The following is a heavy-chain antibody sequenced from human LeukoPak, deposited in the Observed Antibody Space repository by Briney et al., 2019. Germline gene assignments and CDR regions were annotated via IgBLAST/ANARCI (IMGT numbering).Heavy chain of an antibody. CDR3: ARGIAAAGTIYYYYGMDD. V-gene: IGHV4-34*01. D-gene: IGHD6-13*01. CDR2: INHSGST. J-gene: IGHJ6*02. Sequence: SETLSLTCTVSGGSISSYYWSWIRQPPGKGLEWIGEINHSGSTNYNPSLKSRVTISVDTSKNQFSLKLSSVTAADTAVYYCARGIAAAGTIYYYYGMDDWGQGTTVTVSS. CDR1: GGSISSYY.